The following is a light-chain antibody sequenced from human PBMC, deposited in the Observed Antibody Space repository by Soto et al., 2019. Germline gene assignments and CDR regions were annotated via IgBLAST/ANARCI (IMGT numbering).Light chain of an antibody. CDR3: QQYSSLPWT. V-gene: IGKV1-5*03. Sequence: DIQMTQSPSTLSASVGDRGTISCRASQSISTYLAWYQQEPGKAPKLLLFEASSLKSGVPSRFSGSGSATEFTLTISNLQPDDFATYYCQQYSSLPWTFGQGSKVEVK. CDR1: QSISTY. CDR2: EAS. J-gene: IGKJ1*01.